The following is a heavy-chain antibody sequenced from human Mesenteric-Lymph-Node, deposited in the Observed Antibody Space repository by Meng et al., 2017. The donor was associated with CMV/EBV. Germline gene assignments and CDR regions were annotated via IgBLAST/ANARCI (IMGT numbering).Heavy chain of an antibody. CDR3: ARDLLGDNDYVFDY. Sequence: GESLKISCAASGFTFSSYWMSWVRQAPGKGLEWVANIKQDGSEKYYVDSVKGRFTISRDNAKNSLYLQMNSLRAEDTAVYFCARDLLGDNDYVFDYWGQGMLVTVSS. CDR1: GFTFSSYW. V-gene: IGHV3-7*01. J-gene: IGHJ4*02. CDR2: IKQDGSEK. D-gene: IGHD4-17*01.